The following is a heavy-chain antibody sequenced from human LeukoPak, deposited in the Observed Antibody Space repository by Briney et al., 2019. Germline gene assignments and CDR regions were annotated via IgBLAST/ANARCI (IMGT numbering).Heavy chain of an antibody. V-gene: IGHV3-43D*03. D-gene: IGHD6-6*01. CDR2: ISWDGGST. CDR1: GFTFDDYA. J-gene: IGHJ6*03. CDR3: ARQSIAARPGYYYYYMDV. Sequence: PGGSLRLSCAASGFTFDDYAMHWVRQAPGKGLEWVSLISWDGGSTYYADSVKGRFTISRDNSKNSLYLQMYSLRAEDTALYYCARQSIAARPGYYYYYMDVWGKGTTVTVSS.